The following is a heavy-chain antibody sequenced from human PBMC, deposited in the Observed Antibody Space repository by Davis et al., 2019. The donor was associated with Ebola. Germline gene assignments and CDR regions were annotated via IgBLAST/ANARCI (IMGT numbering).Heavy chain of an antibody. CDR3: ARGWLKSGMDV. Sequence: HPQTLSLTRAISVDRVSGGSGSWNCLTQSPPRGLELLGRTYYSSKWYNNYAAYVKSRITINPDTSKNQFSLQLNSVTPEDTAIYYCARGWLKSGMDVWGQGTTVTVSS. V-gene: IGHV6-1*01. D-gene: IGHD6-19*01. CDR1: VDRVSGGSGS. J-gene: IGHJ6*02. CDR2: TYYSSKWYN.